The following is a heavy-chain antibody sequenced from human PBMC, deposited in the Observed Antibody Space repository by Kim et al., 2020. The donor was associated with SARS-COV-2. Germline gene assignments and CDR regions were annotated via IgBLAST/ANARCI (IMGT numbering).Heavy chain of an antibody. V-gene: IGHV4-34*01. J-gene: IGHJ4*02. CDR2: INHSGST. D-gene: IGHD5-18*01. CDR1: GGSFSGYY. Sequence: SETLSLTCAVYGGSFSGYYWSWIRQPPGKGLEWIGEINHSGSTNYNPSLKSRVTISVDTSKNQFSLKLSSVTAADTAVYYCAREWRGIQLWLRRKAENKFDYWGQGTLVTVSS. CDR3: AREWRGIQLWLRRKAENKFDY.